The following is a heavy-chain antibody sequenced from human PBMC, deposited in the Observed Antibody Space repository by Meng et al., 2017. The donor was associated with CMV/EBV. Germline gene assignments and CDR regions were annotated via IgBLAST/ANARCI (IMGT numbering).Heavy chain of an antibody. CDR1: GFTFSSYW. Sequence: GESLKISCAASGFTFSSYWMHWVRQAPGKGLVWVSRINSDGSSTSYADSVKGRFTISRDNAKNTLYLQMNNLRAEDTAVYYCAREGNTGIVGAGDYWGQGTLVTVSS. CDR3: AREGNTGIVGAGDY. D-gene: IGHD1-26*01. CDR2: INSDGSST. V-gene: IGHV3-74*01. J-gene: IGHJ4*02.